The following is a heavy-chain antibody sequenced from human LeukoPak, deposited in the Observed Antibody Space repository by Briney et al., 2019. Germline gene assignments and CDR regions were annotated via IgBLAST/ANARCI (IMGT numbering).Heavy chain of an antibody. Sequence: GGSLRLSCAVSGFTFSDYYMSWIRQAPGKGPEWVSYITTSGRSIYVADSLRGRFTISRDNTKNSLYLQMNGLRVEDTAIYYCARGRGGYKYWGLGTLVTVSS. CDR3: ARGRGGYKY. V-gene: IGHV3-11*01. D-gene: IGHD5-24*01. J-gene: IGHJ4*02. CDR2: ITTSGRSI. CDR1: GFTFSDYY.